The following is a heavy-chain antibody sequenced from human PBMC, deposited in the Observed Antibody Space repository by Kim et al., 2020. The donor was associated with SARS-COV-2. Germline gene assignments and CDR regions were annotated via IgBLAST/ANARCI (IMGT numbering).Heavy chain of an antibody. Sequence: YAEPEKRRFTISRDNAKESLYMQMNSLMADDTAVYYCARGQRGDPDACDIWGQGTMVTVSS. J-gene: IGHJ3*02. V-gene: IGHV3-48*03. CDR3: ARGQRGDPDACDI. D-gene: IGHD3-16*01.